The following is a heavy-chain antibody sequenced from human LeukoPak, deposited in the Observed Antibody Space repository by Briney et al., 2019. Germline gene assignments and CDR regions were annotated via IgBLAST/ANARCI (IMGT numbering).Heavy chain of an antibody. CDR3: AKEGGEQWLVPRDAFDI. V-gene: IGHV3-30*18. CDR2: ISYDGSNK. CDR1: GFTFSSYG. D-gene: IGHD6-19*01. J-gene: IGHJ3*02. Sequence: GGSLRLSCAASGFTFSSYGMHWVRQAPGKGLEWVAVISYDGSNKYYADSVKGRFTISRDNSKNTLYLQMNSLRAEDTAVYYCAKEGGEQWLVPRDAFDIWGQGTMVTVSS.